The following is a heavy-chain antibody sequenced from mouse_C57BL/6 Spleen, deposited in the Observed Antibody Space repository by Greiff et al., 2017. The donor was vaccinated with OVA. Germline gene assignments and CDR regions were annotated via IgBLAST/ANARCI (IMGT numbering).Heavy chain of an antibody. CDR2: ISSGSSTI. D-gene: IGHD2-3*01. Sequence: EVKVVESGGGLVKPGGSLKLSCAASGFTFSDYGMHWVRQAPEKGLEWVAYISSGSSTIYSADTVKGRFTISRDNAKNTLFLQMTSLRSEDTAMYYCARAGYYEDFDYWGQGTTLTVSS. CDR1: GFTFSDYG. J-gene: IGHJ2*01. V-gene: IGHV5-17*01. CDR3: ARAGYYEDFDY.